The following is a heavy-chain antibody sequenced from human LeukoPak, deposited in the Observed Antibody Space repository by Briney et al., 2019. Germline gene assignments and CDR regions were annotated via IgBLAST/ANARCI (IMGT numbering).Heavy chain of an antibody. Sequence: ASVKASCKASGYTFTSYYMHWVRQAPGQGLEWMGIINPSGGSTSYAQKFQGKVTMTRDTSTSTVYMELSSLRSEDTAVYYCASAYYYDSSGYHPFDYWGQGTLVTVSS. CDR2: INPSGGST. CDR1: GYTFTSYY. V-gene: IGHV1-46*01. CDR3: ASAYYYDSSGYHPFDY. D-gene: IGHD3-22*01. J-gene: IGHJ4*02.